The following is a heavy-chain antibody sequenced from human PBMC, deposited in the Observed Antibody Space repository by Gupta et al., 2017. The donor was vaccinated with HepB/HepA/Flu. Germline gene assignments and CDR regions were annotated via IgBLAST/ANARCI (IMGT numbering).Heavy chain of an antibody. D-gene: IGHD5-24*01. V-gene: IGHV3-7*04. J-gene: IGHJ4*02. Sequence: EVQLVEKGGGLVQLGGPLIVCGAGSGLGFSTFGVSWVRQAPGKGLDWVANIKEDGSQKNYVASVKVRFIISRDNTKNSLFLQMNSLRAEDTALYFCSGGRWLQSYWGQGTLVTVSS. CDR2: IKEDGSQK. CDR3: SGGRWLQSY. CDR1: GLGFSTFG.